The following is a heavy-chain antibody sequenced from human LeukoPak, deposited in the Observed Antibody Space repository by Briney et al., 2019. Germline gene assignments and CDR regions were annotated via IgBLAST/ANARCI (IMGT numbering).Heavy chain of an antibody. CDR3: ARPLVRGDYVMGAFDI. J-gene: IGHJ3*02. CDR1: GFTFGDYA. D-gene: IGHD4-17*01. V-gene: IGHV3-48*04. CDR2: ISSSSSTI. Sequence: GGSLRLSCTASGFTFGDYAMSWVRQAPGKGLEWVSYISSSSSTIYYADSVKGRFTISRDNAKNSLYLQMNSLRAKDTAVYYCARPLVRGDYVMGAFDIWGQGTMVTVSS.